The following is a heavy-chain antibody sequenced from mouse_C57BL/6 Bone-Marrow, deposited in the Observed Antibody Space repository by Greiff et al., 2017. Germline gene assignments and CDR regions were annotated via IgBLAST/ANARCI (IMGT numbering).Heavy chain of an antibody. CDR1: GYTFTSYD. J-gene: IGHJ4*01. CDR3: AKRGGKTAYAMDY. V-gene: IGHV1-85*01. Sequence: VKLQESGPELVKPGASVKLSCKASGYTFTSYDINWVKQRPGQGLEWIGWIYPRDGSTKYNEKFKGKATLTVDTSSSTAYMELHSLTSEDSAVYFCAKRGGKTAYAMDYWGQGTSVTVSS. D-gene: IGHD1-2*01. CDR2: IYPRDGST.